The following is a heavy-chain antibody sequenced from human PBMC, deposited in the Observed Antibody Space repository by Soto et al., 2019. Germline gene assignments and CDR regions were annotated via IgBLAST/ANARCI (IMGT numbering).Heavy chain of an antibody. D-gene: IGHD1-26*01. CDR1: GCSITSGDYY. J-gene: IGHJ4*02. Sequence: SATLSLTCTVSGCSITSGDYYWSWIRQPPGKGLEWIGYIYYSGSTYYNPSLKSRITMSADTSKNQLSLNLSYVTAADTAMYYGAAGPPWERNFDDWGQGSLVMVS. V-gene: IGHV4-30-4*01. CDR3: AAGPPWERNFDD. CDR2: IYYSGST.